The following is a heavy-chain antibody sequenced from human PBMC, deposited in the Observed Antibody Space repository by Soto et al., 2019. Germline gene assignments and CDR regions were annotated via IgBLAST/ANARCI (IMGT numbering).Heavy chain of an antibody. V-gene: IGHV4-34*01. J-gene: IGHJ4*01. D-gene: IGHD2-8*01. CDR2: INHSGST. CDR1: GGSFSGYY. CDR3: ARAFCTNGVCHYFFDY. Sequence: SETLSLTCAVYGGSFSGYYWSWIRQPPGKGLEWIGEINHSGSTNYNPSLKSRVTISVDNSKSTLYLQMSSLRAEDTAVYYCARAFCTNGVCHYFFDYWGHGTLVTVSS.